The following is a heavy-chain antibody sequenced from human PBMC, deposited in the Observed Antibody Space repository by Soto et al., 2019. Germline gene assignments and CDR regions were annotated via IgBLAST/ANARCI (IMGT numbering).Heavy chain of an antibody. CDR1: GFTFSSYW. CDR3: ARAPRGVVTLDV. Sequence: GGSLRLSCAASGFTFSSYWMHWVRQAPGKGLVWVSRINSDGSSTSYADSVKGRFTISRDNAKNTLYLQMNSLRAEDTAVYYGARAPRGVVTLDVWGKGTTVTVSS. CDR2: INSDGSST. J-gene: IGHJ6*04. V-gene: IGHV3-74*01. D-gene: IGHD3-3*01.